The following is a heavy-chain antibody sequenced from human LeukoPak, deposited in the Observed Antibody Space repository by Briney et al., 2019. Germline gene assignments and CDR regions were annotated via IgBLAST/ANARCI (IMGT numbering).Heavy chain of an antibody. J-gene: IGHJ4*02. Sequence: GESLKISCKGSGYSFTTYWIGWVRQMPGKGLEWMGIIYPGDSDTRYSPSFQGQVTISADNSINTAYLQWTSLKASDTAMYYCARHSEVGATQKPFDYWGQGTLVTVSS. CDR1: GYSFTTYW. CDR2: IYPGDSDT. CDR3: ARHSEVGATQKPFDY. V-gene: IGHV5-51*01. D-gene: IGHD1-26*01.